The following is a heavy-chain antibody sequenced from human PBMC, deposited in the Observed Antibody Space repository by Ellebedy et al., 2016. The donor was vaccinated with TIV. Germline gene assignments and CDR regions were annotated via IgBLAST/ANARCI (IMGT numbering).Heavy chain of an antibody. CDR1: GFSLSTVGVG. J-gene: IGHJ4*02. Sequence: SGPTLVKPTETLTLTCSFSGFSLSTVGVGVGWIRQPPGKALEVLALIYWSDAKRYRPSLRSRLTITKDTSKNQVVLTMTSMDPVDTATYYCGRLKYFDSSGYFIDYWGQGTLVTVSS. V-gene: IGHV2-5*01. D-gene: IGHD3-22*01. CDR2: IYWSDAK. CDR3: GRLKYFDSSGYFIDY.